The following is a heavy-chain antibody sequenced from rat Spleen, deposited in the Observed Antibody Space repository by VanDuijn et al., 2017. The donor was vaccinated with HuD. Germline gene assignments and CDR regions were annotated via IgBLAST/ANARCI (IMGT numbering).Heavy chain of an antibody. CDR1: GFIFSDYY. CDR2: IINVGDNI. CDR3: TRGGRWYLDF. D-gene: IGHD1-11*01. V-gene: IGHV5-25*01. Sequence: EVQLVESGGGLVQPGRSLKLSCAASGFIFSDYYMAWVRPAPRKSLELVASIINVGDNIHYQDAVKGRFTISRDNAQNTLFLQMNSLRSEDTANYYCTRGGRWYLDFWGPGTMVTVSS. J-gene: IGHJ1*01.